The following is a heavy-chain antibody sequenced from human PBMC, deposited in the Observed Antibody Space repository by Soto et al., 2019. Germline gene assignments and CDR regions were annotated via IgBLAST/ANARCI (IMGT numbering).Heavy chain of an antibody. Sequence: SETLSLTCAVSGASISGSYYYWAWLRQSPGKGPEWIGSVFYTGFTSYNPSLESRVSVSVDTSKSQFSLKLSAVTAADTAVYYCATTQKGYNWNYFDHWGQGALVTVSS. D-gene: IGHD1-20*01. CDR3: ATTQKGYNWNYFDH. CDR2: VFYTGFT. J-gene: IGHJ4*02. V-gene: IGHV4-39*01. CDR1: GASISGSYYY.